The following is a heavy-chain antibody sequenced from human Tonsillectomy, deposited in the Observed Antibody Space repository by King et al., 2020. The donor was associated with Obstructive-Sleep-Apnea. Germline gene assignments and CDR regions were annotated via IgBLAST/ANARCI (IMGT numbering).Heavy chain of an antibody. CDR2: IYYSGST. D-gene: IGHD1-26*01. J-gene: IGHJ4*02. CDR1: GGSISSIYYY. Sequence: QLQESGPGLVKTSETLSLTCTVSGGSISSIYYYWGCIRQPPGKGLEWIGYIYYSGSTYYNPSLKSRVSISADTSKNQFSLKLSSVTAADTAVYDCVSYSGSYRRGEYYFDYWGQGTLVTVSS. CDR3: VSYSGSYRRGEYYFDY. V-gene: IGHV4-39*07.